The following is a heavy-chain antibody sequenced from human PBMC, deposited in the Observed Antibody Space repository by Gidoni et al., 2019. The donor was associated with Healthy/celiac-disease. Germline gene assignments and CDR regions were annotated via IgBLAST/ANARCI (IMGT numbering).Heavy chain of an antibody. CDR2: IAYDGSNK. J-gene: IGHJ6*02. CDR3: ARDSGEYGRYSLLTPQDKYYGMDV. Sequence: QVQLVESGGGVVQPGRSLRLSCAASGFTFSSYAMHWVRQAPGKGLEWVAGIAYDGSNKYYADSVKGRFTISRDNSKNTLYLQMNSLRAEDTAVYYCARDSGEYGRYSLLTPQDKYYGMDVWGQGTTVTVSS. CDR1: GFTFSSYA. V-gene: IGHV3-30-3*01. D-gene: IGHD1-26*01.